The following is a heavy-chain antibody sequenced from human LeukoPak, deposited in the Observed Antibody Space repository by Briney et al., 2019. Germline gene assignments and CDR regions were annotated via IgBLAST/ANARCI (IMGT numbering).Heavy chain of an antibody. J-gene: IGHJ4*02. CDR1: GGTFSSYA. CDR2: IIPIFGTA. D-gene: IGHD2-15*01. Sequence: SVKVSCKASGGTFSSYAISWVRQAPGQGLEWMGGIIPIFGTANYAQKFQGRVTITTDESTSTAYMELSSLRSEDTAVYYCARGYCSGGSCSEGGPFDCWGQGTLVTVSS. V-gene: IGHV1-69*05. CDR3: ARGYCSGGSCSEGGPFDC.